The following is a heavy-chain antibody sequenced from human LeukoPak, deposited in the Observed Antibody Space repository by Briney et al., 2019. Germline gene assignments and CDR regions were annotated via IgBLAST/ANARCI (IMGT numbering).Heavy chain of an antibody. Sequence: ASVKVSCKASGYTFTSYSINWVRQAPGQGLEWMGWINPDSGDTNYLQRFQGRVTMSRDTSINTAYMELSRLTSDDTAVYYCTRDLLGGSGTFDPWGQGTLVTVSS. J-gene: IGHJ5*02. CDR3: TRDLLGGSGTFDP. V-gene: IGHV1-2*02. CDR1: GYTFTSYS. CDR2: INPDSGDT. D-gene: IGHD3-10*01.